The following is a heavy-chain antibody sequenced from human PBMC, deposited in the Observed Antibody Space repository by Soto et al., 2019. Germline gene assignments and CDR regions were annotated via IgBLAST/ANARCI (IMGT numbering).Heavy chain of an antibody. J-gene: IGHJ5*02. CDR2: IYYSGST. CDR3: ATERDGVGATQWGSSNWFDP. CDR1: GGSISSGGYY. D-gene: IGHD1-26*01. Sequence: PSETLFLTCTVSGGSISSGGYYWSWIRQHPGKGLEWIGYIYYSGSTYYNPSLKSRVTISVDTSKNQFSLKLSSVTAADTAVYYCATERDGVGATQWGSSNWFDPWGQGTLVTVSS. V-gene: IGHV4-31*03.